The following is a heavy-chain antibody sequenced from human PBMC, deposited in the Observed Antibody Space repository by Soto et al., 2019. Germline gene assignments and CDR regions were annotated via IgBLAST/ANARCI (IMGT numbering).Heavy chain of an antibody. CDR3: ARDIFGGSYDFCH. J-gene: IGHJ4*02. Sequence: EVQLVESGGGLVQPGGSLTLSCAAFGFTVNNLYMTWVRQAPGKGLEWGSVFSSDGRRYYADSVKGRFTISKDYSKNTLYLEMNSLRAGDTAVYYCARDIFGGSYDFCHGGQGTLVTVSS. CDR1: GFTVNNLY. V-gene: IGHV3-66*01. CDR2: FSSDGRR. D-gene: IGHD3-3*01.